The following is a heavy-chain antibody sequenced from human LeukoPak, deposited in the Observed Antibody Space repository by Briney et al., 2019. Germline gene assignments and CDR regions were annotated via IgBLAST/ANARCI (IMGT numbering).Heavy chain of an antibody. CDR2: IFHRGGT. CDR3: ARDGSSGYYHYFDY. D-gene: IGHD3-22*01. V-gene: IGHV4-30-4*01. Sequence: SETLSLTCTVSNDSISSGDYYWNWIRQPPGKGLEWVGYIFHRGGTSYNPSLKSRILFSVDTSQNQFSLKLSSVTAADTAVYYCARDGSSGYYHYFDYWGQGTLVTVSS. J-gene: IGHJ4*02. CDR1: NDSISSGDYY.